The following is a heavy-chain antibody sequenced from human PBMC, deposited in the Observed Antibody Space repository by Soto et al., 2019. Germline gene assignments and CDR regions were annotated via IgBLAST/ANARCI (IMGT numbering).Heavy chain of an antibody. CDR2: IWYDGSNK. CDR3: ARDWRTHYYDPPFDP. V-gene: IGHV3-33*01. D-gene: IGHD3-22*01. Sequence: GGSLRLSCAASGFTFSSYGMHWVRQAPGKGLEWVAVIWYDGSNKYYADSVKGRFTISRDNSKNTLYLQMNSLRAEDTAVYYCARDWRTHYYDPPFDPWGQGTLVTVSS. CDR1: GFTFSSYG. J-gene: IGHJ5*02.